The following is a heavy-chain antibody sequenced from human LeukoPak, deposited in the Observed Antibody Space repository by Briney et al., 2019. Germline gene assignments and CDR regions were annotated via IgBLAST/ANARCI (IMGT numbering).Heavy chain of an antibody. V-gene: IGHV1-18*01. Sequence: ASVKVSCKASGYTFTSYGISWVRQAPGQGLEWMGWISAYNGNTNCAQKLQGRVTMTTDTSTSTAYMELRSLRSDHTAVYYCARDRAQDGDYGRNWFDPWGQGTLATVSS. J-gene: IGHJ5*02. CDR1: GYTFTSYG. D-gene: IGHD4-17*01. CDR3: ARDRAQDGDYGRNWFDP. CDR2: ISAYNGNT.